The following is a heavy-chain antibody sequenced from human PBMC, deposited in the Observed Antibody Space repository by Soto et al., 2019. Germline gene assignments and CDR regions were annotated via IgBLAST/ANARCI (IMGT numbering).Heavy chain of an antibody. V-gene: IGHV1-3*01. D-gene: IGHD3-9*01. J-gene: IGHJ4*02. Sequence: ASVKVSCKASGYTFTSYAIHWVRQAPGQRLEWMGWINAGNGNTKYSQKFQGRVTITRDTSASTAYMELSSLRSEDTAVYYCARDDILTGYTNPFDYWGQGTLVTVSS. CDR2: INAGNGNT. CDR3: ARDDILTGYTNPFDY. CDR1: GYTFTSYA.